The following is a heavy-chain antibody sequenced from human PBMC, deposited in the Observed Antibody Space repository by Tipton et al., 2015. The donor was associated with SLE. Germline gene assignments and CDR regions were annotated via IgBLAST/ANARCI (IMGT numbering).Heavy chain of an antibody. J-gene: IGHJ4*02. CDR2: SNSDGSDT. Sequence: SLRLSCAASGFIFSMHTMTWVRQAPGKGLVWVSRSNSDGSDTSYADSVKGRFTISRDNAKNTLYLQMNSLRAEDTAVYYCARGSEYNLYWGQGTLVTVSS. CDR3: ARGSEYNLY. D-gene: IGHD1-1*01. CDR1: GFIFSMHT. V-gene: IGHV3-74*01.